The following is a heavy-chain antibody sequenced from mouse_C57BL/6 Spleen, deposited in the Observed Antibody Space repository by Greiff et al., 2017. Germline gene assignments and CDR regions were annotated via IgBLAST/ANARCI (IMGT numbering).Heavy chain of an antibody. CDR1: GYSFTDYN. J-gene: IGHJ1*03. V-gene: IGHV1-39*01. Sequence: VQLKESGPELVKPGASVKISCKASGYSFTDYNMNWVKQSNGKSLEWIGVINPNYGTTSYNQKFKGKATLTLDQSSSTAYMQLNSLTSEDSAVYYCARSHYGSSYWYFDVWGTGTTVTVSS. D-gene: IGHD1-1*01. CDR2: INPNYGTT. CDR3: ARSHYGSSYWYFDV.